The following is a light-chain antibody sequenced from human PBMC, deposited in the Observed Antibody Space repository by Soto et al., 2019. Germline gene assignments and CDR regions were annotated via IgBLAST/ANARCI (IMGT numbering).Light chain of an antibody. J-gene: IGKJ1*01. CDR3: QQYGSSPPT. CDR2: GAS. Sequence: EIVLTQSPGTLSLSPGERATLSCRASRSVSNNYVAWYQRKPGQAPRLIIYGASSRATDIPRRFSGSGSGTDFTLTITRLEPEDFAVYYCQQYGSSPPTFGQGTKVESK. V-gene: IGKV3-20*01. CDR1: RSVSNNY.